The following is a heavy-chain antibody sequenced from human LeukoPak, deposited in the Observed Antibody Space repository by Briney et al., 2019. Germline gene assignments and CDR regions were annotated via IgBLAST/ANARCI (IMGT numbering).Heavy chain of an antibody. J-gene: IGHJ4*02. CDR1: GFTVSSNY. CDR3: AKQRGIYMYRPFED. D-gene: IGHD2/OR15-2a*01. CDR2: LSDSGVTT. Sequence: PGGPLRLSCAASGFTVSSNYMSWVRQAPGKGLEWVSGLSDSGVTTYYADSVKGRFTISRDNAKNTLYLQMNSLRAEDTAIYYCAKQRGIYMYRPFEDWGQGTLVTVSS. V-gene: IGHV3-23*01.